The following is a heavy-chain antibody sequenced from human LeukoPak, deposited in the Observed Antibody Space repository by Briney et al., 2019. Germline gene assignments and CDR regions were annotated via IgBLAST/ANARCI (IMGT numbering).Heavy chain of an antibody. D-gene: IGHD6-6*01. V-gene: IGHV3-23*01. CDR2: ICGRSGTT. Sequence: GGSLRLSCVASGFTFTSSAMSWVRRAPGKGLEWDSAICGRSGTTYYADSVKGRFTISRDNSKNTLYLQMNSLRAGDTAVYYCAKDPYSSSLNDAFDIWGQGTMVTVSS. CDR3: AKDPYSSSLNDAFDI. CDR1: GFTFTSSA. J-gene: IGHJ3*02.